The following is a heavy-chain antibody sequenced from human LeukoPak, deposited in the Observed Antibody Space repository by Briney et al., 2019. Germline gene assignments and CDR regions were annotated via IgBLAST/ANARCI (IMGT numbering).Heavy chain of an antibody. J-gene: IGHJ4*02. CDR1: GFTFSSYA. V-gene: IGHV3-20*04. Sequence: PGGSLRLSCAASGFTFSSYAMSWVRQAPGKGLEWVSGINWNGGSTGYADSVKGRFTISRDNAKNSLYLQMNSLRAEDTALYYCARILHILRFLEWSSFDYWGQGTLVTVSS. CDR3: ARILHILRFLEWSSFDY. CDR2: INWNGGST. D-gene: IGHD3-3*01.